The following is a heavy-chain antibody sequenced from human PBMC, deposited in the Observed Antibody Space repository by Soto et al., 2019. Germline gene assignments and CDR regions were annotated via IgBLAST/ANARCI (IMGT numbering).Heavy chain of an antibody. CDR3: ASYSSGYPTFYFDY. J-gene: IGHJ4*02. CDR2: FDPEDGET. CDR1: GYTLTELS. V-gene: IGHV1-24*01. Sequence: WASVKVSCKVSGYTLTELSMHWVRQAPGKGLEWMGGFDPEDGETIYAQKFQGRVTMTEGTSTDTAYMELSSLRSEDTAVYYCASYSSGYPTFYFDYWGQGTLVTVSS. D-gene: IGHD6-19*01.